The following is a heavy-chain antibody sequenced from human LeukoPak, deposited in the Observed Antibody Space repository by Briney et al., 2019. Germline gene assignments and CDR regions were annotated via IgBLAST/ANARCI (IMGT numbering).Heavy chain of an antibody. J-gene: IGHJ4*02. Sequence: GGSLRLSCAASGFTFSIYSMNWVRQAPGKGLEWVAVISYDGSNKYYADSVKGRFTISRDNSKNTLYLQMNSLRAEDTAVYYCAKTWKLLWFGELPPDYYFDYWGQGTLVTVSS. V-gene: IGHV3-30*18. CDR1: GFTFSIYS. D-gene: IGHD3-10*01. CDR2: ISYDGSNK. CDR3: AKTWKLLWFGELPPDYYFDY.